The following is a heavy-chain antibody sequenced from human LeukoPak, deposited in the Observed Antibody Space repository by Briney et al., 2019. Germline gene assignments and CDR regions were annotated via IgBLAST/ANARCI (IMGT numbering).Heavy chain of an antibody. J-gene: IGHJ4*02. CDR2: IYYSGST. CDR1: GGSISSGGYY. V-gene: IGHV4-31*03. CDR3: ARRHRSSWSDFDY. Sequence: SETLSLTCTVSGGSISSGGYYWSWIRQHPGKGLEWIGYIYYSGSTYYNPSLKSRVTISVDTSKNQFSLKLSSVTAADTAVYYCARRHRSSWSDFDYWGQGTLVTVSS. D-gene: IGHD6-13*01.